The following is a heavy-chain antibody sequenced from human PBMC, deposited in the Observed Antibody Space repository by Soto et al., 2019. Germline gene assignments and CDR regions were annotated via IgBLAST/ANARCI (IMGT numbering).Heavy chain of an antibody. J-gene: IGHJ3*02. CDR3: ARTPRYYDILTGYRRGAYDI. CDR1: VGSFSGYY. Sequence: LSLTFAVYVGSFSGYYWSWIRQPPGKGLEWIVEINHSGSTNYNPSLKSRVTISVDTSKNQFSLNMSSVTAADTAVYYCARTPRYYDILTGYRRGAYDIWGQGTMVNVSS. CDR2: INHSGST. D-gene: IGHD3-9*01. V-gene: IGHV4-34*01.